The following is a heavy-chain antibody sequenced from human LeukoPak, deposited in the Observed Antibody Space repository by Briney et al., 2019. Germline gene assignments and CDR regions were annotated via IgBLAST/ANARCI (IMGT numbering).Heavy chain of an antibody. CDR2: ISSDGNDK. CDR3: ATKVIRGNSGDDYDD. J-gene: IGHJ4*02. Sequence: GGSLRLSCAASGVTFSSYGMHWVRQAPGKGLEWVALISSDGNDKLYGDSVKGRFTISRDDSKSTLYLQMNSLRAEDTAVYYCATKVIRGNSGDDYDDWGQGTLVTVSS. V-gene: IGHV3-30*03. CDR1: GVTFSSYG. D-gene: IGHD5-12*01.